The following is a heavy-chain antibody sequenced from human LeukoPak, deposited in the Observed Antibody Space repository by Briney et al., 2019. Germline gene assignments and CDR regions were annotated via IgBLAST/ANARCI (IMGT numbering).Heavy chain of an antibody. D-gene: IGHD2-15*01. CDR1: GSRFTSYW. Sequence: GESLQISCQGSGSRFTSYWIGWVRPMPGKGLEWMGIIYPGDSDTRYSPSFQGQVTISADKSISTAYLQWSSLKASDTAMYYCARQGLLGYCSGGSCYNWFDPWGQGTLVTVSS. J-gene: IGHJ5*02. CDR2: IYPGDSDT. V-gene: IGHV5-51*01. CDR3: ARQGLLGYCSGGSCYNWFDP.